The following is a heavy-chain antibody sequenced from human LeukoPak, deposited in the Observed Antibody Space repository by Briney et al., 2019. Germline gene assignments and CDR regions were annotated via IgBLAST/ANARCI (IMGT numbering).Heavy chain of an antibody. J-gene: IGHJ4*02. CDR2: ISAYNGNT. V-gene: IGHV1-18*01. D-gene: IGHD3-22*01. Sequence: GASVKVSCKASGYTSTSYGISWVRQAPGQGLEWMGWISAYNGNTNYAQKLQGRVTMTTDTSTSTAYMELRSLRSDDTAVYYCARGSPYYYDSSGLLYYFDYWGQGTLVTVSS. CDR3: ARGSPYYYDSSGLLYYFDY. CDR1: GYTSTSYG.